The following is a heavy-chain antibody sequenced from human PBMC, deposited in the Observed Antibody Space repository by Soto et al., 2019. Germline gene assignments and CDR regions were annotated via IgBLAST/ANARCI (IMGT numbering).Heavy chain of an antibody. CDR1: GFTFNYYP. J-gene: IGHJ6*02. CDR3: ARLPGPLLAVLYIYPLDGREAMSDVDV. D-gene: IGHD6-19*01. CDR2: VSFDGSNK. V-gene: IGHV3-30-3*01. Sequence: GGSLRLSCAASGFTFNYYPMHWVRQAPGKGLEWVAVVSFDGSNKYYADSVKGRFTISKDNSKNTMYLQMNSLRREDTAVYYFARLPGPLLAVLYIYPLDGREAMSDVDVWGQGTTVTVSS.